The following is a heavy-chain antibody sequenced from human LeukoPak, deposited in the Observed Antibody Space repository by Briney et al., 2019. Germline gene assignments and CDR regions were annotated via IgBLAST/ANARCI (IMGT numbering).Heavy chain of an antibody. CDR1: GCSFTGYY. CDR2: INPNSGGT. CDR3: ARDRGPRGWYYFDY. J-gene: IGHJ4*02. D-gene: IGHD6-19*01. Sequence: ASVKVSCKASGCSFTGYYMHWVRQAPGQGLEWMGWINPNSGGTNYAQKFQGRVTMTRDTSISTAYMELSRLRSDDTAVYYCARDRGPRGWYYFDYWGQGTLVTVSS. V-gene: IGHV1-2*02.